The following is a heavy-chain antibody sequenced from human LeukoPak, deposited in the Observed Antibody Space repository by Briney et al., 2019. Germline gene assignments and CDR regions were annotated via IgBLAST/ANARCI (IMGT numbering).Heavy chain of an antibody. Sequence: GSSVKVSCKASGGTFSSYAISWVRQAPGQGLEWMGGIIPTFGTANYAQKFQGRVTITADESTSAAYMELSSLRSEDTAVYYCARARDTAMVNWAVAPHYYYYGMDVWGQGTTVTVSS. CDR1: GGTFSSYA. CDR2: IIPTFGTA. CDR3: ARARDTAMVNWAVAPHYYYYGMDV. V-gene: IGHV1-69*01. J-gene: IGHJ6*02. D-gene: IGHD5-18*01.